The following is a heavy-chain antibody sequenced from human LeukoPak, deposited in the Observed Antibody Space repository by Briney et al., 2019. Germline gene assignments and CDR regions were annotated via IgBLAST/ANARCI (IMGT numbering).Heavy chain of an antibody. CDR3: ARVEYYGSSGYSNV. J-gene: IGHJ4*02. D-gene: IGHD3-22*01. CDR2: ISSSSSTI. V-gene: IGHV3-48*01. Sequence: GGSLRLSCAASGFTFSSYSMNWVRQAPGKGLEWVSYISSSSSTIYYADSVKGRFTISRDNAKNSLYLQMNSLRAEDTAVYYCARVEYYGSSGYSNVWGQGTLVTVSS. CDR1: GFTFSSYS.